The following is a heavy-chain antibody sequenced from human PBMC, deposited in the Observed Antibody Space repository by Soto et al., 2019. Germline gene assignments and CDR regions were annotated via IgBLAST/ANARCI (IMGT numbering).Heavy chain of an antibody. CDR2: MNPNSGNT. CDR1: GYTFTSYD. V-gene: IGHV1-8*01. Sequence: ASVKVSCKASGYTFTSYDINWVRQATGQGLEWMGWMNPNSGNTGYAQKFQGRVTMTRNTSISTAYMELSSLRSEDTAVYYCAIGSVYYDFWSGYHQAHYYYMDVWGKGTTVTVSS. D-gene: IGHD3-3*01. J-gene: IGHJ6*03. CDR3: AIGSVYYDFWSGYHQAHYYYMDV.